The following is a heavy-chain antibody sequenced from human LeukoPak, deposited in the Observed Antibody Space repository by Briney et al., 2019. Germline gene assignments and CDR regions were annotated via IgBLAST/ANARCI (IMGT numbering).Heavy chain of an antibody. D-gene: IGHD7-27*01. V-gene: IGHV3-9*01. CDR3: GRTGDLSDY. CDR2: ISWNSGSI. Sequence: PGRSLRLSCAASGFTFDDYAMHWVRQAPGKGLEWVSGISWNSGSIGYADSVKGRFTISRDNVENSLYLQMNSLRVEDTAVYYCGRTGDLSDYWGQGTLVTVSS. J-gene: IGHJ4*02. CDR1: GFTFDDYA.